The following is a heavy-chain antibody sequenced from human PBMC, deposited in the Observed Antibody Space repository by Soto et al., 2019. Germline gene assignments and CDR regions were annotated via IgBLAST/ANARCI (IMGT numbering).Heavy chain of an antibody. D-gene: IGHD3-9*01. Sequence: GGSLRLSCSASGFTFSEYSMHWVRQAPGKGLQYVSTISSDGDITYYADSVKGRFTISRDNSKNTLYLQMNSLRPEDTAVYYCVKVSXFYDILTGYHSTNFFDPWGQGTLVTVSS. J-gene: IGHJ5*02. V-gene: IGHV3-64D*06. CDR2: ISSDGDIT. CDR1: GFTFSEYS. CDR3: VKVSXFYDILTGYHSTNFFDP.